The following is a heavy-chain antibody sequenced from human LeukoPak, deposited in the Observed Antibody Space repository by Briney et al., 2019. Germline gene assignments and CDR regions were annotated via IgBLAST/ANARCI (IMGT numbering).Heavy chain of an antibody. Sequence: SGTTLAKPPHTLTLTSTFTGFSLTTSGVGMGWIHQPPGKALQSLERISRDEDKRYSPSLKSRLTITKDTSKNQMVLTMTNMDPVDTATYYCAHRGLSCSSSNGYNAFDIWGQGTMVTVSS. CDR1: GFSLTTSGVG. V-gene: IGHV2-5*02. CDR2: ISRDEDK. CDR3: AHRGLSCSSSNGYNAFDI. D-gene: IGHD2-2*01. J-gene: IGHJ3*02.